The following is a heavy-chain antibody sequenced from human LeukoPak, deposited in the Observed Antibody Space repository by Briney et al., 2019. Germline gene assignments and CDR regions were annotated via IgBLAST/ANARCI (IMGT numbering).Heavy chain of an antibody. V-gene: IGHV4-39*01. CDR1: GGSISSGDYY. Sequence: SETLSLTCTVSGGSISSGDYYWGWIRQPPGKGLEWIGTIYYSGSTYYNPSLKSRVTISVDTSKNQFSLKLSSVTAADTAVYYCARRPSTPEYYGSGTYWGYFDYWGQGTLVTVSS. J-gene: IGHJ4*02. CDR3: ARRPSTPEYYGSGTYWGYFDY. D-gene: IGHD3-10*01. CDR2: IYYSGST.